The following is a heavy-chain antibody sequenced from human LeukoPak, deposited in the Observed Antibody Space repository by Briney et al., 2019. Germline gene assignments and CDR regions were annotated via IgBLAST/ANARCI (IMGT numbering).Heavy chain of an antibody. CDR3: ARENAGIAVARTYYYYYGMDV. Sequence: GGSLRLSCAASGFTFSSYGMHWVRQAPGKGLEWVAVICNEGSNKYYADSVKGRFTISRDNSKNTLYLQMNSLRAEDTAVYYCARENAGIAVARTYYYYYGMDVWGKGTTVTVSS. J-gene: IGHJ6*04. V-gene: IGHV3-33*01. D-gene: IGHD6-19*01. CDR1: GFTFSSYG. CDR2: ICNEGSNK.